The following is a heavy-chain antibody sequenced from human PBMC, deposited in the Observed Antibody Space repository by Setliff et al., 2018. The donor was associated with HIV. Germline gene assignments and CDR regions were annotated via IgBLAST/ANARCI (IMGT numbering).Heavy chain of an antibody. D-gene: IGHD2-21*02. V-gene: IGHV4-38-2*02. CDR1: GYSISSGYY. CDR2: IYHGGTT. CDR3: VRDQPLTPTDADHPFDI. J-gene: IGHJ3*02. Sequence: SETLSLTCAVSGYSISSGYYWAWIRQPPGKGLEWIGSIYHGGTTYYNPSLKSRSPTSEDTSKNQFSLSLSSVTAADTAVYYCVRDQPLTPTDADHPFDIWGQGTRVTVAS.